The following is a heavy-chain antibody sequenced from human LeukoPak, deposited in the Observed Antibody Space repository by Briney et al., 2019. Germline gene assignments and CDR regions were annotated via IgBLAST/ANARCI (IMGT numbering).Heavy chain of an antibody. D-gene: IGHD1-1*01. J-gene: IGHJ4*02. CDR3: ARGWNDPDGKFDY. CDR2: IIPIFGIA. Sequence: SVKVSCKASGGTFSSYAISWVRQAPGQGLEWMGRIIPIFGIANYTQKFQGRVTITADKSTSTAYMELSSLRSEDTAVYYCARGWNDPDGKFDYWGQGTLVTVSS. V-gene: IGHV1-69*04. CDR1: GGTFSSYA.